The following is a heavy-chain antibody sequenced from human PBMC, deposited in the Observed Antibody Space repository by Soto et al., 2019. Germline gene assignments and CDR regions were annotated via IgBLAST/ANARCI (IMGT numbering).Heavy chain of an antibody. CDR2: INPNSGGT. J-gene: IGHJ4*02. V-gene: IGHV1-2*02. CDR1: GYTFTGYY. Sequence: GASVKVSCKASGYTFTGYYMHWVRQAPGQGLEWMGRINPNSGGTNYAQTFQGRVTMTRDTSISTAYMELSRLRSDDTAVYYCARVIAGAGDKTRFDYWGQGTLVTVAS. CDR3: ARVIAGAGDKTRFDY. D-gene: IGHD6-19*01.